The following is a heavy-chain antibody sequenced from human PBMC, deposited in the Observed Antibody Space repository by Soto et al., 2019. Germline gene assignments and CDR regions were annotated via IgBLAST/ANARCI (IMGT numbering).Heavy chain of an antibody. CDR1: GGIFSTYA. V-gene: IGHV1-69*01. D-gene: IGHD3-10*01. J-gene: IGHJ4*02. CDR3: ARDRDDYGSGNYYNRIDF. Sequence: QVQLVQSGAEVKKPGSSVKVSCKASGGIFSTYAISWLRQAPGQGLEWMGGIIPLFGTPNYAQRLQGRVNITADESTSTAYMELSRLRSEDTAVYYCARDRDDYGSGNYYNRIDFWGQGTLVTVSS. CDR2: IIPLFGTP.